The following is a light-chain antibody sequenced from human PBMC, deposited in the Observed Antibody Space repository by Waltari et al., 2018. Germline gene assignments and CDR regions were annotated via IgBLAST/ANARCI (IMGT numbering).Light chain of an antibody. V-gene: IGLV2-14*01. CDR3: SSFTSSSVYV. CDR1: SSDVGGFNS. J-gene: IGLJ1*01. CDR2: EVS. Sequence: QSALTQPASVSGSPGQSITISCTGTSSDVGGFNSVSWYQQYPGKAPKLMIFEVSNRPSGVSNRFSGSKSGNTASLTISGLQAEDEADYYCSSFTSSSVYVFGTGTKVTVL.